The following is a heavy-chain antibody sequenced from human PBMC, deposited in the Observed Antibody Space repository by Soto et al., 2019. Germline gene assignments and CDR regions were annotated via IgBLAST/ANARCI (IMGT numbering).Heavy chain of an antibody. Sequence: QVQLVQSGAEVKKPGSSVKVSCKASGGTFSSYAISWVRQAPGQGLEWMGGIIPIFGTANYAQKFQGRVTITADESTSTAYVGLGRLRAEDTAVYYCAGGGGHSSSWHEGRQPFDYWGQGTLVTVSS. V-gene: IGHV1-69*01. CDR3: AGGGGHSSSWHEGRQPFDY. CDR1: GGTFSSYA. D-gene: IGHD6-13*01. CDR2: IIPIFGTA. J-gene: IGHJ4*02.